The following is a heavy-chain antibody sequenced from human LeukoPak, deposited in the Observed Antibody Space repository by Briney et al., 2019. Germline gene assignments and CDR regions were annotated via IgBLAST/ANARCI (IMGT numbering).Heavy chain of an antibody. Sequence: PGRSLRLSCAASGFTFDDYAMHWVRQAPGKGLEWVSGISWNSGSIGYADSVKGRFTISRDNAKNSLYLQMNSLRAEDTALYYCAKDGYSGSYGEPPHFDYWGQGTLVTVSS. CDR3: AKDGYSGSYGEPPHFDY. CDR2: ISWNSGSI. V-gene: IGHV3-9*01. D-gene: IGHD1-26*01. J-gene: IGHJ4*02. CDR1: GFTFDDYA.